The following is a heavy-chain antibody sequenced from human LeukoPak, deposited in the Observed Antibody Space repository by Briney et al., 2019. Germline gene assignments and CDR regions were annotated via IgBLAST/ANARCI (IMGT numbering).Heavy chain of an antibody. Sequence: PGGSLRLSCAASGFTFSNAWMSWVRQAPGKGLEWVGRIKSKTDGGTTDYAAPVKGRFTISRDDSKNTLYLQMNSLRAEDTAVYYCAKSLPAAIMREAFDYWGQGTLVTVSS. V-gene: IGHV3-15*01. J-gene: IGHJ4*02. CDR1: GFTFSNAW. CDR3: AKSLPAAIMREAFDY. D-gene: IGHD2-2*02. CDR2: IKSKTDGGTT.